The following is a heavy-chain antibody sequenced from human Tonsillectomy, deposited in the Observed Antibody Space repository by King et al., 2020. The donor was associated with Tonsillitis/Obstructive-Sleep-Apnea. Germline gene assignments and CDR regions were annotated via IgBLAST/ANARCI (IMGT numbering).Heavy chain of an antibody. V-gene: IGHV5-10-1*01. Sequence: QLVQSGAEVKKPGESLRISCKGSGYSFTSYWIDWVRQMPGKGLEWMGTIDPSDSYTNYSPSFQGHVAISADKSISTAYLQWSSLEASDTAMYYCARRYFDGHYYYYMDVWGKGTTVTVSS. CDR1: GYSFTSYW. D-gene: IGHD3-9*01. CDR3: ARRYFDGHYYYYMDV. CDR2: IDPSDSYT. J-gene: IGHJ6*03.